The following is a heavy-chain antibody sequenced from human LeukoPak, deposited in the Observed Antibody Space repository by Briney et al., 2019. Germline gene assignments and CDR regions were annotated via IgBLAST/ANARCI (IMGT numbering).Heavy chain of an antibody. D-gene: IGHD3-16*01. CDR3: AKDQGGIVITFGGPLDY. CDR1: GFTFSSYA. Sequence: PGGSLRLSXAASGFTFSSYAMSWVRQAPGKGLEWVSAISGGGGSTYYADSVKGRFTISRDNSKNTLYLQMNSRRPEDTAVYHCAKDQGGIVITFGGPLDYWGQGTLVTVSS. V-gene: IGHV3-23*01. J-gene: IGHJ4*02. CDR2: ISGGGGST.